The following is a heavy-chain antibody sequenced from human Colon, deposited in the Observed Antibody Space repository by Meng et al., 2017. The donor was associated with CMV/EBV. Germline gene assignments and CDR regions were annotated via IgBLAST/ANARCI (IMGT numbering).Heavy chain of an antibody. CDR2: INPNSGGT. CDR1: DFTFTDYN. Sequence: SQASDFTFTDYNVHWVRQAPGQGLEWMGRINPNSGGTNEAQTFQGRVTMTREMSTNTAYMEWGSLRSDDTAVYYGARELDTGGFDHWCQGTLVTVSS. D-gene: IGHD5-18*01. J-gene: IGHJ4*02. CDR3: ARELDTGGFDH. V-gene: IGHV1-2*02.